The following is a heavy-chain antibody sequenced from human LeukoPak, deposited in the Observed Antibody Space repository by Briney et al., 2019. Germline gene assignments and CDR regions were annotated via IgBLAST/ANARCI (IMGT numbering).Heavy chain of an antibody. CDR1: GCTFSDYY. CDR3: ARDRSGLGPLGY. Sequence: PGGSLRLSCAASGCTFSDYYMNWLRQAPGKGLEWVSYITSSGSTIYYADSVKGRFTISRDNAKNSLYLEMNSLRAEDTAVYYRARDRSGLGPLGYWGQGTLVTVSS. D-gene: IGHD5-12*01. J-gene: IGHJ4*02. V-gene: IGHV3-11*04. CDR2: ITSSGSTI.